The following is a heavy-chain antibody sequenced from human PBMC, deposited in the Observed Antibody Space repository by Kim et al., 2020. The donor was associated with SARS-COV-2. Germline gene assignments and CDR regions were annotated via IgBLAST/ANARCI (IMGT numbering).Heavy chain of an antibody. D-gene: IGHD3-10*01. Sequence: SETLSLTCAVYGGSFSGYYWSWIRQPPGKGLEWIGEINHSGSTNYNPSLKSRVTISVDTSKNQFSLKLSSVTAADTAVYYCARGSVQGVIDAASYYYYGMDVWGQGTMVTVSS. CDR1: GGSFSGYY. J-gene: IGHJ6*02. V-gene: IGHV4-34*01. CDR2: INHSGST. CDR3: ARGSVQGVIDAASYYYYGMDV.